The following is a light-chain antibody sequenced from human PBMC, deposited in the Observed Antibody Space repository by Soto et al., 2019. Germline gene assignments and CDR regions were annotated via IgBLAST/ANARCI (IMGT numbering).Light chain of an antibody. CDR3: QQYGNSPIT. J-gene: IGKJ5*01. V-gene: IGKV3-20*01. CDR1: QSVRSRY. CDR2: GAS. Sequence: ETVLTQSPGTLSLSPGERATLSCRPSQSVRSRYLAWYQQKPGQAPRLLISGASSRATGIPDRFSGSGSGPDFTLTVSRLEPEDFALYYCQQYGNSPITFGQGTRLEI.